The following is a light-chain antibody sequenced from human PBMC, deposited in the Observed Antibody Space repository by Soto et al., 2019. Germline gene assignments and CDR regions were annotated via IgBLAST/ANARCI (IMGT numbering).Light chain of an antibody. V-gene: IGKV3-20*01. Sequence: IVLTQSTGTLSLSPGEIATFSCRASQSVSSSYLAWYQHKPGQAPRLLIYGPSSRATGVPDRFRGSGSGTEFTLTISRLEPEDFAVYYCHQYGSSPITFGQGTRLDIK. CDR3: HQYGSSPIT. CDR1: QSVSSSY. J-gene: IGKJ5*01. CDR2: GPS.